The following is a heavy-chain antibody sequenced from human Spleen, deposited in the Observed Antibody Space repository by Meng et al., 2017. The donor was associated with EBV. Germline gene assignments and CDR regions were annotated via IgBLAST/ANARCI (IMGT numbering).Heavy chain of an antibody. CDR1: GISFNNSA. D-gene: IGHD3-16*01. Sequence: VELVESGGGLVKPGGSRGVPCEVSGISFNNSAFNWVRQSPGKALEWISSISSGPYSFYADSVKGRFTISRDNAKNSVVLQMNNLRAEDTAVYYCARGGGSLGFWGQGTLVTVSS. CDR3: ARGGGSLGF. V-gene: IGHV3-21*02. J-gene: IGHJ4*02. CDR2: ISSGPYS.